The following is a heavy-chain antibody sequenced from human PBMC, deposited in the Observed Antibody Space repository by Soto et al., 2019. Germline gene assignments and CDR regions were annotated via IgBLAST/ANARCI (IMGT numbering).Heavy chain of an antibody. Sequence: LRLSCAASGFTFSDYYMTWIRQAPGKGLEWVSYISSSGNSIYYADSVRGRFTVSRDNAKNSLFLQMNSLRAEDTAVYYCARRAEAGRSFDYWGLGTLVTVSS. CDR2: ISSSGNSI. D-gene: IGHD6-13*01. CDR1: GFTFSDYY. V-gene: IGHV3-11*01. CDR3: ARRAEAGRSFDY. J-gene: IGHJ4*02.